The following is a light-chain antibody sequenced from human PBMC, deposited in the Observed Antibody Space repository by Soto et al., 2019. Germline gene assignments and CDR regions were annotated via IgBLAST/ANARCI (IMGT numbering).Light chain of an antibody. CDR3: SSYTTSSRVV. Sequence: QSALTQPASVSGSPGQSVTISCTGTYSDDGAYSYVSWYQHHPGKVPRLIIHDVTDRPSGVSDRFSGSKSGDTASLTISGLLAEDEAHYYCSSYTTSSRVVFGGGTKLTVL. CDR2: DVT. J-gene: IGLJ2*01. V-gene: IGLV2-14*03. CDR1: YSDDGAYSY.